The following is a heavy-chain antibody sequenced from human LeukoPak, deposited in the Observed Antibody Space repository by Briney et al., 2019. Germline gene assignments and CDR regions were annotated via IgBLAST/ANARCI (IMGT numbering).Heavy chain of an antibody. J-gene: IGHJ4*02. Sequence: SVKVSCKASGGTFNSYVISWVRQAPGQGLEWMGGTIPIFGTANYAQKFQGRVTITADESTSTAYVELSSLRFEDTAVYYCARGPLRFLGGIDYWGQGTLVTVFS. D-gene: IGHD3-3*01. V-gene: IGHV1-69*13. CDR2: TIPIFGTA. CDR1: GGTFNSYV. CDR3: ARGPLRFLGGIDY.